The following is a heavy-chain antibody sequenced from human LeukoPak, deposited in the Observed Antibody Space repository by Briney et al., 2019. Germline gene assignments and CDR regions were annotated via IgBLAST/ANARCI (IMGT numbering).Heavy chain of an antibody. CDR3: AKSAVAGNNWFDP. CDR1: GFTFDDYA. J-gene: IGHJ5*02. Sequence: GGPPRLSCAASGFTFDDYAMHWVRQAPGKGLEWVSGISWNSGSIGYADSVKGRFTISRDNAKNSLYLQMNSLRAEDTALYYCAKSAVAGNNWFDPWGQGTLVTVSS. V-gene: IGHV3-9*01. D-gene: IGHD6-19*01. CDR2: ISWNSGSI.